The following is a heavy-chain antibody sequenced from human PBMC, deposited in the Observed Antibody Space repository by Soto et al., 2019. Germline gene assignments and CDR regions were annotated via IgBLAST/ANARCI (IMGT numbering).Heavy chain of an antibody. D-gene: IGHD2-15*01. V-gene: IGHV1-69*04. CDR2: IIACNGIA. J-gene: IGHJ4*02. Sequence: SAKVSSKASGYTFTSYCISSVRQSPRQGLEWMGRIIACNGIANYAQKFQGRVTITADKSTSTAYMELSSLRSEDTAVYYCARGPYCSGGSCYQYFDYWGQGTLVTVSS. CDR1: GYTFTSYC. CDR3: ARGPYCSGGSCYQYFDY.